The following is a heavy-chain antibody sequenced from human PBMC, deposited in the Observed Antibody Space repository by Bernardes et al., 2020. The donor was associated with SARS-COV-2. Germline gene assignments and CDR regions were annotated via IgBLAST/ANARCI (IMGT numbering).Heavy chain of an antibody. D-gene: IGHD6-19*01. CDR2: INPNSGGT. J-gene: IGHJ4*02. CDR3: ARSGSGEILFDC. V-gene: IGHV1-2*02. CDR1: GHTFTGYY. Sequence: ASVKVSCKASGHTFTGYYMHWVRQAPGQGLEWMGWINPNSGGTNFAQKFQGRVTMTTDTSITTAYMELSRLRSDDTAVYYCARSGSGEILFDCWGQGTLVTVSS.